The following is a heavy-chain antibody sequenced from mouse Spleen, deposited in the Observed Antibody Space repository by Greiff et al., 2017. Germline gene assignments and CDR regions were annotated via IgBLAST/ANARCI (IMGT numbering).Heavy chain of an antibody. V-gene: IGHV5-6-5*01. CDR1: GFTFSSYA. J-gene: IGHJ3*01. Sequence: EVQGVESGGGLVKPGGSLKLSCAASGFTFSSYAMSWVRQTPEKRLEWVASISSGGSTYYPDSVKGRFTISRDNARNILYLQMSSLRSEDTAMYYCARWDYGNPWFAYWGQGTLVTVSA. CDR2: ISSGGST. D-gene: IGHD2-1*01. CDR3: ARWDYGNPWFAY.